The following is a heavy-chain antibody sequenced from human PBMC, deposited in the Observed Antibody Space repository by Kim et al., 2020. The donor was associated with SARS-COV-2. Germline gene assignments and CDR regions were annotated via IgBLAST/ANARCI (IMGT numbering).Heavy chain of an antibody. Sequence: GGSLRLSCAASGFTFSSYAMSWVRQAPGKGLEWVSAISGSGGSTYYADSVKGRFTISRDNSKNTLYLQMNSLRAEDTAVYYCAKAEYYDFWSGYYTGRNYYYYYMDVWGKGTPLSVSS. CDR2: ISGSGGST. CDR1: GFTFSSYA. D-gene: IGHD3-3*01. J-gene: IGHJ6*03. V-gene: IGHV3-23*01. CDR3: AKAEYYDFWSGYYTGRNYYYYYMDV.